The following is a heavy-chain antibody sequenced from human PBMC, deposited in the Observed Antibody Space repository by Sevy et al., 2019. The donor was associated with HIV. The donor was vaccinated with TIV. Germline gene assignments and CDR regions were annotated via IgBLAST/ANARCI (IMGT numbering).Heavy chain of an antibody. J-gene: IGHJ4*02. CDR1: GFTFSSDG. Sequence: GGSLRLSCAASGFTFSSDGMHWVRQAPGKGLEWVAVIWYDGSNKYYADSVKGRFTISRDNSKNTLYLQMNSLRAEDTAVYYSARDSEHQVDYWGQGTLVTVSS. V-gene: IGHV3-33*01. CDR3: ARDSEHQVDY. D-gene: IGHD1-26*01. CDR2: IWYDGSNK.